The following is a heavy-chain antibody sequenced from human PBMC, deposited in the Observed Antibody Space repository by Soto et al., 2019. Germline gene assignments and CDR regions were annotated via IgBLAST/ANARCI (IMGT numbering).Heavy chain of an antibody. CDR3: ARGGGYDYPYYYYYGMDV. CDR2: MNPNSGNT. D-gene: IGHD5-12*01. Sequence: ASVKVSCKASGYTFTSYDINWVRQATGQGLEWMGWMNPNSGNTGYAQKFQGRVTMTRNTSISTAYMELSSLRSEDTAVYYCARGGGYDYPYYYYYGMDVWGQGTTVTVSS. CDR1: GYTFTSYD. V-gene: IGHV1-8*01. J-gene: IGHJ6*02.